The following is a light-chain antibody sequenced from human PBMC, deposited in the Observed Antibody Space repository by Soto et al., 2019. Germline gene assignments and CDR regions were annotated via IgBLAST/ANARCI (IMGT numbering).Light chain of an antibody. CDR3: QSFDSSLSGWL. CDR1: SSNIGAGYD. J-gene: IGLJ3*02. V-gene: IGLV1-40*01. CDR2: GDT. Sequence: QSVLTQPPSVSGAPGQRVTISCTGSSSNIGAGYDVHWYQQLPGTAPKLLISGDTNRPSGVPDRFSGSKSGTSASLAITGLRADDEADYYCQSFDSSLSGWLFGGGTKVTVL.